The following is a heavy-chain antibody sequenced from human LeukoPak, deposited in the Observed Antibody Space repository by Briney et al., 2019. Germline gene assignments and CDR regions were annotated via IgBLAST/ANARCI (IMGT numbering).Heavy chain of an antibody. V-gene: IGHV3-23*01. CDR3: AKDGSNDWRWGAFDV. CDR2: IVGSGSST. J-gene: IGHJ3*01. D-gene: IGHD2-15*01. Sequence: GGTLRLSCAASRFTFSNYGMSWVRQAPGKGLEWVSSIVGSGSSTFYADSVKGRFSISRDNSKHTLYLQMNTLRADDTAVYYCAKDGSNDWRWGAFDVWGQGTMVTVSS. CDR1: RFTFSNYG.